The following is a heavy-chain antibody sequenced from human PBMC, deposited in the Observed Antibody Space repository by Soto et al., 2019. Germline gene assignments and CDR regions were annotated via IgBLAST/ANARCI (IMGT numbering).Heavy chain of an antibody. CDR3: ARGGHIAVVTDSFDS. V-gene: IGHV1-46*02. D-gene: IGHD2-21*02. CDR2: IHPSGGGS. Sequence: ASVKVSCKSSGYPFNTYYLHWVRQAPGQGLEWMGMIHPSGGGSTYAQKFLGRVTMTMDSSTSTVFMELTSLGSADTAVYYCARGGHIAVVTDSFDSWGQGTLVTVS. CDR1: GYPFNTYY. J-gene: IGHJ4*02.